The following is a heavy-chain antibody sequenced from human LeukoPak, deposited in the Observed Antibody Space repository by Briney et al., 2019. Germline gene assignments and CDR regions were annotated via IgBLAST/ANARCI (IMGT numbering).Heavy chain of an antibody. CDR3: ARARPTVKFPRAVAGTLDY. Sequence: SETLSLTCAVYGGSFSGYYWSWIRQPPGKGLEWIGEINHSGSTNYNPSLKSRVTISVDTSKNQFSLKLSSVTAADTAVYYCARARPTVKFPRAVAGTLDYWGQGTLVTVSS. J-gene: IGHJ4*02. D-gene: IGHD6-19*01. V-gene: IGHV4-34*01. CDR1: GGSFSGYY. CDR2: INHSGST.